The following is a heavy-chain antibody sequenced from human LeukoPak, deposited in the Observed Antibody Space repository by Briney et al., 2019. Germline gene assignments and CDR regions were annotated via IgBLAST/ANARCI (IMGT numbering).Heavy chain of an antibody. V-gene: IGHV3-30*03. D-gene: IGHD2-15*01. CDR3: ARGVSIVEPYFDY. CDR1: GFTFSDYY. J-gene: IGHJ4*02. CDR2: ISYDGSNK. Sequence: PGGSLRLSCAASGFTFSDYYMSWIRQAPGKGLEWVAVISYDGSNKYYADSVKGRFTISRDNSKNTLYLQMNSLRAEDTAVYYCARGVSIVEPYFDYWGQGTLVTVSS.